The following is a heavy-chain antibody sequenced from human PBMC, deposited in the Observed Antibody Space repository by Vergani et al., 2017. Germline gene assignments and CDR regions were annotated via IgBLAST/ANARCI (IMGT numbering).Heavy chain of an antibody. Sequence: QVQLVQSGAEVKKPGASVTVSCKASGYTFTGYYMHWVRQAPGQGLEWMGWINPNSGGTNYAQKFQGRVTMTRDTSISTAYMELSRLRSDDTAVYYCARDRMVRGVIQFFVAYWGQGTLVTVSS. D-gene: IGHD3-10*01. CDR3: ARDRMVRGVIQFFVAY. CDR1: GYTFTGYY. V-gene: IGHV1-2*02. CDR2: INPNSGGT. J-gene: IGHJ4*02.